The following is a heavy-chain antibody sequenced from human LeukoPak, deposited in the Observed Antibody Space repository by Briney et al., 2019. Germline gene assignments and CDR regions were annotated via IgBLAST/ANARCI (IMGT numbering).Heavy chain of an antibody. J-gene: IGHJ4*02. Sequence: PSETLSLTCTVSGGSISSSSYYWGWIRQPPGKGLEWIGSIYYSGSTYYNPSLKSRVTISVDTSKNQFSLKLSSVTAADTAVYYCARRGRVGASYYFDYWGQGTLVTVSS. CDR1: GGSISSSSYY. D-gene: IGHD1-26*01. CDR2: IYYSGST. CDR3: ARRGRVGASYYFDY. V-gene: IGHV4-39*01.